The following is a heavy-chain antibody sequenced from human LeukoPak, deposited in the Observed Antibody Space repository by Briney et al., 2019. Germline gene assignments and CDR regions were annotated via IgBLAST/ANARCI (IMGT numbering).Heavy chain of an antibody. D-gene: IGHD3-22*01. CDR2: IKQDGSER. V-gene: IGHV3-7*03. CDR1: GFTFSIYW. Sequence: GGSLRLSCAASGFTFSIYWMSWVRQAPGKGLEWVANIKQDGSERYYVDSVKGRFTLSRDNAKNSLYLQMNSLRAEDTAVYYCARDRWSYDPQGGFDCCGQGTLVTVSS. CDR3: ARDRWSYDPQGGFDC. J-gene: IGHJ4*02.